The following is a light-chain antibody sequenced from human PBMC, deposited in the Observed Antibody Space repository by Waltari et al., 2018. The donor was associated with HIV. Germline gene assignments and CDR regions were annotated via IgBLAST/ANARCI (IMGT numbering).Light chain of an antibody. CDR2: RNN. CDR3: AAWDDSLSGLYV. Sequence: QSVLTQPPSASGTPGQRVTISCSGSSSNIGRNYVCWYQQLPGTAPKLLIYRNNERPSGRPDRFSGSKSGTSASLAISGLRSEDEADYYCAAWDDSLSGLYVFGTGTKVTVL. V-gene: IGLV1-47*01. CDR1: SSNIGRNY. J-gene: IGLJ1*01.